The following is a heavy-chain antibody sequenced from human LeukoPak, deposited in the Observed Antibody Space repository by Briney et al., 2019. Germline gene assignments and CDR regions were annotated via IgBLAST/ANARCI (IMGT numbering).Heavy chain of an antibody. V-gene: IGHV1-18*01. CDR3: AREGDCSGGSCYSLDY. CDR1: GYTFTNFG. Sequence: GASVKVSCKASGYTFTNFGISWVRQAPGQGLEWMGWISGYNGNTNYAQKLQGRVTMTTDTSTSTAYMDLRSLRSDDTAVYYCAREGDCSGGSCYSLDYWGQGTLVTVSS. J-gene: IGHJ4*02. CDR2: ISGYNGNT. D-gene: IGHD2-15*01.